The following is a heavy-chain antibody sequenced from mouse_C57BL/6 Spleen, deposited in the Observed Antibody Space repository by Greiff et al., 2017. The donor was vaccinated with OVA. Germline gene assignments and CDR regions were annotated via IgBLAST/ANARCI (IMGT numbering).Heavy chain of an antibody. CDR3: ARLGTKLGRYFDV. CDR2: INPNNGGT. CDR1: GYTFTDYN. J-gene: IGHJ1*03. V-gene: IGHV1-18*01. Sequence: EVQLQQSGPELVKPGASVKIPCKASGYTFTDYNMDWVQQSHGKSLEWIGDINPNNGGTIYNQKFKGKATLTVDKSSSTAYMEHRSLTSDDTAVYYCARLGTKLGRYFDVWGTGTTVTVSS. D-gene: IGHD4-1*01.